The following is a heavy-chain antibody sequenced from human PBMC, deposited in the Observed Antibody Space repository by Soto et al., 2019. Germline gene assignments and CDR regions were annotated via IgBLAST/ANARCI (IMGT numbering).Heavy chain of an antibody. CDR1: GFSFNTFG. J-gene: IGHJ4*02. V-gene: IGHV3-30*03. D-gene: IGHD3-10*01. CDR2: ISYDGSDK. CDR3: ARGPYYGSGTLDY. Sequence: QVQLVESGGAVVQPGRSLRLSCAASGFSFNTFGMHWVRQAPGKGLEWLTVISYDGSDKYYAESVEGRFIISRDNSEKPRNLQMNSLRPDDTAGYYCARGPYYGSGTLDYWGQGTLVTVSS.